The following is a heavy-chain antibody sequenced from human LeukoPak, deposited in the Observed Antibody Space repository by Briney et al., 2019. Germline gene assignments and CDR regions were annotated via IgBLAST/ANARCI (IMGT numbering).Heavy chain of an antibody. D-gene: IGHD3-16*01. CDR1: GFTFSSYG. J-gene: IGHJ4*02. CDR3: AKAATIMITFEVYLDY. CDR2: ISYDGSNK. Sequence: GGSLRLSCAASGFTFSSYGMDWVRQAPGKGLEWVAFISYDGSNKYYADSVKGRFTISRDNSKNTLYLQMNSLRAEDTAVYYCAKAATIMITFEVYLDYWGQGTLVTVSS. V-gene: IGHV3-30*18.